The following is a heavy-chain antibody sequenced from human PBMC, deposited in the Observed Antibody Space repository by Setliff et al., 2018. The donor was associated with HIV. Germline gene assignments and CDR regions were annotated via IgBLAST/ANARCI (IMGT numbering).Heavy chain of an antibody. CDR2: IIPIFGTA. CDR1: GYMILGYK. V-gene: IGHV1-69*05. Sequence: SVKVSCKAIGYMILGYKMNWVRQAPGQGLEWMGGIIPIFGTANYAQKFQGRVTITTDESTSTAYMELSSLRSEDTAVYYCVGAATDGYWGQGTLVTVSS. CDR3: VGAATDGY. D-gene: IGHD2-15*01. J-gene: IGHJ4*02.